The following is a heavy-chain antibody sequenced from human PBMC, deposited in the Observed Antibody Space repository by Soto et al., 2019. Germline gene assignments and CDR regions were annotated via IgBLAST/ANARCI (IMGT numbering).Heavy chain of an antibody. V-gene: IGHV3-7*01. D-gene: IGHD3-16*01. Sequence: EVQVVESGGGLVQPGGSLRLSCAASGFTFSYYWMSWVRQAPGKGLEWVANIKQDGNEKYYVDSVKGRFTISRDNAKNSLYLQMNSLGAEDTAVYYGARVGVAQRGAFDIWGQGTMVTVSS. J-gene: IGHJ3*02. CDR3: ARVGVAQRGAFDI. CDR2: IKQDGNEK. CDR1: GFTFSYYW.